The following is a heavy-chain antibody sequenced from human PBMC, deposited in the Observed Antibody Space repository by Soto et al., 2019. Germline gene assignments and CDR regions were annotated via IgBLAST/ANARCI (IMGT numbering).Heavy chain of an antibody. CDR3: AKDRRPDGRWDIEY. Sequence: PGGSLRLSCAASGFAFSTYTMNWVRQAPGKGLEWVSGIYGNARETYYADSVRGRFIISRDNSKNTLLLQMNGLRAEDTAVYYCAKDRRPDGRWDIEYWGQGTLVTVSS. CDR1: GFAFSTYT. J-gene: IGHJ4*02. D-gene: IGHD1-1*01. CDR2: IYGNARET. V-gene: IGHV3-23*01.